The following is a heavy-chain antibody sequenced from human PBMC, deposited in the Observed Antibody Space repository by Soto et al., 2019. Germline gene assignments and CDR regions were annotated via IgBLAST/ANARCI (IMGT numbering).Heavy chain of an antibody. CDR3: AKDRSWNYVGQPETGTY. Sequence: VQLLESGGGLVQPGGSLRLSCAASGFSFNTQAMSWVRQAPGKGLEWVSAISGSGGSTYYADSVKGRFTISRDNSKNTLYLQMNSLRAEDTAVYYCAKDRSWNYVGQPETGTYWGQGTLVTVSS. D-gene: IGHD1-7*01. J-gene: IGHJ4*02. V-gene: IGHV3-23*01. CDR1: GFSFNTQA. CDR2: ISGSGGST.